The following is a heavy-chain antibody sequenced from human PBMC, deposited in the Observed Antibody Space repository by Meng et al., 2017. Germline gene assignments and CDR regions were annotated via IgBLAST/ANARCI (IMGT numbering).Heavy chain of an antibody. V-gene: IGHV4-34*01. CDR2: INHSGST. CDR3: ARAGRRALRYFDY. J-gene: IGHJ4*02. Sequence: SETLSLTCAVYGGFFSGYYWSLIRQPPGKVLEWIGEINHSGSTNYNPSLKSRVTISVDTSKNQFSLKLSSVTAADTAVYYCARAGRRALRYFDYWGQGTLVTVSS. CDR1: GGFFSGYY.